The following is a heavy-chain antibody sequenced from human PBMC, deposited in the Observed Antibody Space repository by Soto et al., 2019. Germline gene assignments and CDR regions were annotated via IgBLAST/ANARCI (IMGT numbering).Heavy chain of an antibody. Sequence: PGGSLRLSCAASGFTFSNAWMSWVRQAPGKGLEWVGRIKSKTDGGTTDYAAPVKGRFTISRDDSKNTLYLQMNSLKTEDTAVYYCTTNLYCSSTSCHKGDYYYYGMDVWGQGTTVTV. CDR3: TTNLYCSSTSCHKGDYYYYGMDV. CDR1: GFTFSNAW. CDR2: IKSKTDGGTT. D-gene: IGHD2-2*01. J-gene: IGHJ6*02. V-gene: IGHV3-15*01.